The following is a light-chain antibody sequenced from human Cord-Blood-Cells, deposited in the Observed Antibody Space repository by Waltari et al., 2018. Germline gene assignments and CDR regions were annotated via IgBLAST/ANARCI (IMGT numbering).Light chain of an antibody. J-gene: IGLJ3*02. V-gene: IGLV2-8*01. Sequence: QSALTQPPSASGSPGQSVTISCTGTSSDGGGYNYVSWYQQHPGKAPKLMIYEVSKRTSVVPDRFSGSKSGNTSSLTVSGLQDEDEADYYCSSYAGSNKVFGGGTKLTVI. CDR3: SSYAGSNKV. CDR2: EVS. CDR1: SSDGGGYNY.